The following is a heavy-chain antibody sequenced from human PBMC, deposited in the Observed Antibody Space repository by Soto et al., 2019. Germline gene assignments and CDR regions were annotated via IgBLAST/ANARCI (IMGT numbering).Heavy chain of an antibody. Sequence: GSLRLSCAASGFNFSKFAMTWVRRAPGKGLEWLAAVSGDGKSTYYADSANGRFPISRDNSRNTVSLLLTSLRVDDTALYYCCQNTSFSFANGALIFSWGHGTLVTVSS. CDR2: VSGDGKST. CDR3: CQNTSFSFANGALIFS. D-gene: IGHD2-8*01. CDR1: GFNFSKFA. J-gene: IGHJ5*01. V-gene: IGHV3-23*01.